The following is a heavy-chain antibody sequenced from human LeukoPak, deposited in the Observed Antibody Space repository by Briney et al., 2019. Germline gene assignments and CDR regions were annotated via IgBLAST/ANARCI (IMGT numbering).Heavy chain of an antibody. Sequence: SETLSLTCDVYGGSFSGYYWSWIRQPPGKGLEWIGYIYYSGSTNYNPSLKSRVTISVDTSKNQFSLKLSSVTAADTAVYYCARQRRGGGSVLAGWGQGTLVTVSS. CDR1: GGSFSGYY. D-gene: IGHD1-26*01. CDR3: ARQRRGGGSVLAG. J-gene: IGHJ4*02. V-gene: IGHV4-59*01. CDR2: IYYSGST.